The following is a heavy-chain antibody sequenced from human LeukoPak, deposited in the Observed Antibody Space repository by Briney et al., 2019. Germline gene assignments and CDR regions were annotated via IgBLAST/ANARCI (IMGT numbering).Heavy chain of an antibody. V-gene: IGHV3-53*01. CDR2: IYSGGST. CDR3: AREEGFDY. CDR1: GFTVSSNY. J-gene: IGHJ4*02. Sequence: RTGGSLRLSCAASGFTVSSNYMSWVRQAPGKGLEWVSVIYSGGSTYYADSVKGRFTISRDDSKNTLYLQMNSLRAEDTAVYYCAREEGFDYWGQGTLVTVSS.